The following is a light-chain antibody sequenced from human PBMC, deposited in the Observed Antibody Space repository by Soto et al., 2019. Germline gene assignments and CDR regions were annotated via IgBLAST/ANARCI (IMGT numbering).Light chain of an antibody. CDR2: AAS. CDR1: QRISNY. CDR3: QQSYNTFSWT. V-gene: IGKV1-39*01. Sequence: DFQMTQSPSSLSASIGDRVTMTCLASQRISNYLNWYQVKQGKAPRLLIYAASYLQSGVPSRFRGSGSGTDFTLTITSLQPEDFATYYCQQSYNTFSWTFGQGTKVDIK. J-gene: IGKJ1*01.